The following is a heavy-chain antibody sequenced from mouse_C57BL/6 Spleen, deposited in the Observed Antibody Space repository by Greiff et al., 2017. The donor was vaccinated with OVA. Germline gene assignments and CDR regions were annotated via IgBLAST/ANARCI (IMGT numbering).Heavy chain of an antibody. J-gene: IGHJ1*03. D-gene: IGHD4-1*01. CDR2: ISNGGGST. Sequence: EVQLVESGGGLVQPGGSLKLSCAASGFTFSDYYMYWVRQTPEKRLSWVAYISNGGGSTYSPDTVKGRFTISRDNAKNTLYLQRSRLKSEDTAMYYCARHAGTYWYFDVWGTGTTVTVSS. CDR3: ARHAGTYWYFDV. V-gene: IGHV5-12*01. CDR1: GFTFSDYY.